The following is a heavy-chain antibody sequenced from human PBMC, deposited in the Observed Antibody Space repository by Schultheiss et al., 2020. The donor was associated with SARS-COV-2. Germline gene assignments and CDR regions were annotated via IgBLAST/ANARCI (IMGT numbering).Heavy chain of an antibody. V-gene: IGHV3-21*01. J-gene: IGHJ6*03. Sequence: GGSLRLSCAASGFTFSSYAMHWVRQAPGKGLEWVSAISGSGGSTYYADSVKGRFTISRDNAKNSLYLQMNSLRAEDTAVYYCARVLAVAGSYYYYHMDVWGKGTTVTVSS. CDR3: ARVLAVAGSYYYYHMDV. CDR1: GFTFSSYA. CDR2: ISGSGGST. D-gene: IGHD6-19*01.